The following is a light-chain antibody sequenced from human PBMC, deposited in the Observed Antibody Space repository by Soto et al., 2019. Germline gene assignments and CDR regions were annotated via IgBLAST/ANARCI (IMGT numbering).Light chain of an antibody. V-gene: IGLV1-40*01. CDR3: QSYDSSLSGSRV. CDR1: SSNIGAGYD. J-gene: IGLJ1*01. Sequence: QSVLTQPPSVSGAPGQRVTISCTGSSSNIGAGYDVHWYQQLPGTAPKLLIYHNSNRPSGVPDRFSGSKSGTSASLAITVLQAEDEADYYCQSYDSSLSGSRVFGTGTKVTV. CDR2: HNS.